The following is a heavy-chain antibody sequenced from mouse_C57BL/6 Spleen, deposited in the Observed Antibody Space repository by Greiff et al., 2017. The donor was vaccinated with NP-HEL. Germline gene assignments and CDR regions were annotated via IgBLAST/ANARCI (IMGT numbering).Heavy chain of an antibody. Sequence: QVQLQQSGPELVKPGASVKISCKASGYAFSSSWMNWVKQRPGKGLEWIGRIYPGDGDTNYNGKFKGKATLTADKSSSTAYMRLSSLTSEDSAVYFCGSGYYFDYWGQGTTLTVSS. CDR3: GSGYYFDY. V-gene: IGHV1-82*01. J-gene: IGHJ2*01. D-gene: IGHD2-2*01. CDR1: GYAFSSSW. CDR2: IYPGDGDT.